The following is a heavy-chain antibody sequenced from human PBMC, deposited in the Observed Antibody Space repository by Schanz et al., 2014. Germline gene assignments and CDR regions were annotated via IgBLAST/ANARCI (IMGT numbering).Heavy chain of an antibody. D-gene: IGHD2-21*02. V-gene: IGHV3-30*18. CDR3: AKDLEPQCGGDCPLT. J-gene: IGHJ4*02. Sequence: QVQLVESGGGVVQPGRSLRLSCGASGFTFSDYGTHWVRQAPGKGLEWVAFISYDGSFEDYLDSVKGRFTISRDNSKNTLYLQMSRLRGEDTAVYYCAKDLEPQCGGDCPLTWGPGTLVTVSS. CDR2: ISYDGSFE. CDR1: GFTFSDYG.